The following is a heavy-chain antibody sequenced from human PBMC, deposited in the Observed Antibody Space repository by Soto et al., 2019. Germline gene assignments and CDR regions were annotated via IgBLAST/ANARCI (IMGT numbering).Heavy chain of an antibody. CDR1: GFTFSSYA. CDR3: AKGNPYCSGGSCYVDY. V-gene: IGHV3-23*01. J-gene: IGHJ4*02. Sequence: SLRLSCAASGFTFSSYAMSWVRQAPGKGLEWVSAISGSGGSTYYADSVKGRFTISRDNSKNTLYLQMNSLRAEDTAVYYCAKGNPYCSGGSCYVDYWGQGTLVTVSS. CDR2: ISGSGGST. D-gene: IGHD2-15*01.